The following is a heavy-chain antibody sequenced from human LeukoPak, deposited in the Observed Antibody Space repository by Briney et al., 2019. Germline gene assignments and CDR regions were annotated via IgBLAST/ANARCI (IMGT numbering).Heavy chain of an antibody. J-gene: IGHJ2*01. D-gene: IGHD6-19*01. V-gene: IGHV3-7*03. CDR3: ASIITVAGEDLNPNWYFDL. CDR1: GFSFSSYW. CDR2: IKEDGSKK. Sequence: PGGSLRLSCAASGFSFSSYWMNWVRRAPGKGLEWLANIKEDGSKKYYVDSVKGRFTISRDNAKNSLYLQMDSLRAEDTAVYYCASIITVAGEDLNPNWYFDLWGRGTLVTVSP.